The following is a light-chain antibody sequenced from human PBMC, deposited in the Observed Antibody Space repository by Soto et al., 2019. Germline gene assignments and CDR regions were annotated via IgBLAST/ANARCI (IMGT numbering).Light chain of an antibody. J-gene: IGKJ5*01. CDR2: DAS. CDR3: LPRSNSPPVLT. V-gene: IGKV3-11*01. CDR1: QSFSGY. Sequence: DILLTQSPATLSLSPGERATLSCRASQSFSGYLAWYQQKPGQAPRLLIYDASKRATGIPARFSGRGSGTDFTLTIRSLEPEHFAVYYCLPRSNSPPVLTFGQGTRLEIK.